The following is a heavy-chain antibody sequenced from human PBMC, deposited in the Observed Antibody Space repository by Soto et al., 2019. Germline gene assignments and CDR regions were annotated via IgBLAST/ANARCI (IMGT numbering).Heavy chain of an antibody. CDR1: GGSISSYY. CDR2: IYYSGST. J-gene: IGHJ4*02. V-gene: IGHV4-59*08. D-gene: IGHD6-13*01. CDR3: ASSSWYVKALDYFDY. Sequence: PSETLSLTCTVSGGSISSYYWSWIRQPPGKGLEWIGYIYYSGSTNYNPSLKSRVTISVDTSKNQFSLKLSSVTAADTAVYYCASSSWYVKALDYFDYWGQGTLVTVSS.